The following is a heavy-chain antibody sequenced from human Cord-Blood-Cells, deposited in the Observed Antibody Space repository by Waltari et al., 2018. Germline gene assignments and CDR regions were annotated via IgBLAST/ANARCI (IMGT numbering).Heavy chain of an antibody. V-gene: IGHV3-43*02. D-gene: IGHD6-19*01. CDR2: ISGDGGST. Sequence: EVQLVESGGGVVQPGGSLRLSCAASGCTFDDYAMHWVRQAPGKGLEWVSLISGDGGSTYYADSVKGRFNISRDNSKNSLYLQMNSLRTEDTALYYCAKDPIAVADPSEGYWGQGTLVTVSS. CDR1: GCTFDDYA. CDR3: AKDPIAVADPSEGY. J-gene: IGHJ4*02.